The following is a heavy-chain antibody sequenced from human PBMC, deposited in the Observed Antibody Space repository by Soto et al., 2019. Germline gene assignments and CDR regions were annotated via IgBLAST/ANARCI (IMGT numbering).Heavy chain of an antibody. J-gene: IGHJ4*02. CDR3: AREDSSSSGGYFDY. V-gene: IGHV1-2*04. CDR2: INPSSGGT. Sequence: QVQLVQSGAEVKKPGASVKVSCKASGYTFTGYYMHWVRQAPGQGLEWMGWINPSSGGTNYAQKFQGWVTMTRDTSISTAYMELSRLRSDDTAVYYCAREDSSSSGGYFDYWGQGTLVTVSS. CDR1: GYTFTGYY. D-gene: IGHD6-6*01.